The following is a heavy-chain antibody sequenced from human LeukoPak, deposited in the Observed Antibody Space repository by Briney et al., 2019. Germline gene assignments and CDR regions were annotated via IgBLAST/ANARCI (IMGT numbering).Heavy chain of an antibody. D-gene: IGHD3-3*01. V-gene: IGHV3-74*01. CDR3: ARGFTIFGVVNDGFDI. CDR1: GFTFSSYW. CDR2: IDIDGSST. Sequence: GGSLRLSCAASGFTFSSYWMNWVRQAPGKGLVWVSRIDIDGSSTTYADSVKGRFTISRDNAKNTLYLQMNSLRAEDTAVYYCARGFTIFGVVNDGFDIWGQGTKVTVSS. J-gene: IGHJ3*02.